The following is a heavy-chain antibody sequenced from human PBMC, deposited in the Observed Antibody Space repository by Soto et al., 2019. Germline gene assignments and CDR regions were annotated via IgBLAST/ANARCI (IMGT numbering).Heavy chain of an antibody. J-gene: IGHJ1*01. CDR3: ARENFTADQFDSTGYWPFHR. CDR2: IVPKFSTA. Sequence: QVQLVQSAPEVKKPGSSVKVSCKASGGSFSDYAISWVRQAPGQGLEWMGGIVPKFSTANYAQKFQGRVTITADRSITTVYLGLGSLTSEDTAVYFCARENFTADQFDSTGYWPFHRWGQGTLVSV. V-gene: IGHV1-69*06. CDR1: GGSFSDYA. D-gene: IGHD3-22*01.